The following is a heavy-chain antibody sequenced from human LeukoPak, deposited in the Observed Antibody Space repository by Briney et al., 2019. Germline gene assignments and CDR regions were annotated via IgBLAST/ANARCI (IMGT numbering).Heavy chain of an antibody. V-gene: IGHV3-20*01. CDR2: INWNGGTT. CDR3: ARDFIAAAGPSPLDV. CDR1: GFTFDDYG. J-gene: IGHJ6*01. D-gene: IGHD6-13*01. Sequence: PGGPRRLSCEASGFTFDDYGMSRVPQAAWKGPEWVSGINWNGGTTGYADSVKGRLTISRDNAKNSLYLQMNSLRAEDTALYHCARDFIAAAGPSPLDVWGKGTTVTAPS.